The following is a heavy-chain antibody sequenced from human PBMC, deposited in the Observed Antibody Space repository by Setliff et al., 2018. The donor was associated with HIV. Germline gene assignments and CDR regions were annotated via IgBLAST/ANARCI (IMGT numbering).Heavy chain of an antibody. Sequence: SETLSLTCAVYGGAFSGYYWSWIRQPPGKGLEWIGEIIHSGTTNYNPSLMSRVTISLDTSKNQFSLKLSSVTAADTAVYYCARKSYCGGDCRGSWFDPWGQGTLVTVSS. CDR1: GGAFSGYY. CDR2: IIHSGTT. J-gene: IGHJ5*02. CDR3: ARKSYCGGDCRGSWFDP. D-gene: IGHD2-21*02. V-gene: IGHV4-34*12.